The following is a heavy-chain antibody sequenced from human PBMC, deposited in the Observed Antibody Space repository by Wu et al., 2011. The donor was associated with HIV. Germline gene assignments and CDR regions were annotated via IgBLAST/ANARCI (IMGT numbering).Heavy chain of an antibody. CDR3: ARASPGGPRAGDYFDS. CDR1: GDSLTKYA. CDR2: IIPNSGTT. J-gene: IGHJ4*02. Sequence: QVHLVQSGAEVKTPGSSVKVFCKASGDSLTKYAFSWVRQAPGQGLEWMGGIIPNSGTTNYARKFQGRVTVSADRSTTTVHMELRSLRSEDTAIYYCARASPGGPRAGDYFDSWGQGTLVTVS. D-gene: IGHD2-15*01. V-gene: IGHV1-69*14.